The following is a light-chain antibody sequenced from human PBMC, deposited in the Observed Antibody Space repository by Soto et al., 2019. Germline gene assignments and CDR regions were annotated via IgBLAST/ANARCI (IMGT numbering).Light chain of an antibody. V-gene: IGLV2-8*01. CDR2: EVT. Sequence: QSALTQPPSASGSPGQSVTISCTGTISDIGNYIYVSWYQQYPGKAPKLILYEVTKRPPGVPDRFSGSTSGNTASLTVSGLQPEDEGDYYCSSYAGSNSYVFGTGTKLTVL. J-gene: IGLJ1*01. CDR1: ISDIGNYIY. CDR3: SSYAGSNSYV.